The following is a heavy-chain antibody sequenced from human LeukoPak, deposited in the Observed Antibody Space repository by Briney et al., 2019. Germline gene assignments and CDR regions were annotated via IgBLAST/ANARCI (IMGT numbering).Heavy chain of an antibody. Sequence: GGSLRLPCAASGFTFSSYAMSWVRQAPGKGLEWVSAISGSGGSTYYADSVKGRFTISRDNSKNTLYLQMNSLRAEDTAVYYCAKHLYGDYYFDYWGQGTLVTVSS. V-gene: IGHV3-23*01. CDR2: ISGSGGST. J-gene: IGHJ4*02. CDR3: AKHLYGDYYFDY. CDR1: GFTFSSYA. D-gene: IGHD4-17*01.